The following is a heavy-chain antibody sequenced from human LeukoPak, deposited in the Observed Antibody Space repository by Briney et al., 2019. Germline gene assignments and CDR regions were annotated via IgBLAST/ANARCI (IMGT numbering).Heavy chain of an antibody. CDR2: SDNSGST. CDR1: GYSISSGYC. CDR3: ARDRGEGYSYGYDP. V-gene: IGHV4-38-2*02. J-gene: IGHJ5*02. D-gene: IGHD5-18*01. Sequence: SETLSLTCIVSGYSISSGYCWGWIRQPPGKGLEWIGSSDNSGSTYYHPSLKSRVTISVDTSKNHFSMKMTSVTAADTAVYYCARDRGEGYSYGYDPWGQGTLVTVSS.